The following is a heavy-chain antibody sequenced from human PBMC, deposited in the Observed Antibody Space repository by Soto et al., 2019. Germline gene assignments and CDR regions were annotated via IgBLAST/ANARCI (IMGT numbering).Heavy chain of an antibody. CDR2: ICSNGGST. D-gene: IGHD3-16*01. Sequence: GGSLRLSCAASGFTFSSYAMHWVRQAPGKGLEYVSAICSNGGSTYYANSVKGRFTISRDNSKNTLYLQMGSLRAEDMAVYYFARVESWGVRGGDAFDIWGQGTMVTVSS. CDR3: ARVESWGVRGGDAFDI. V-gene: IGHV3-64*01. CDR1: GFTFSSYA. J-gene: IGHJ3*02.